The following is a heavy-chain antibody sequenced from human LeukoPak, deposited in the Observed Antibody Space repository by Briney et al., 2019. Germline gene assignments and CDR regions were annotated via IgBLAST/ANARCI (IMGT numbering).Heavy chain of an antibody. V-gene: IGHV3-7*01. CDR1: GFSFSRYW. CDR2: IKGDGNEK. CDR3: AKEGAYPIITYDS. D-gene: IGHD3-10*01. Sequence: PGGSLRLSCAASGFSFSRYWMNWVRQAPGKGLGWVANIKGDGNEKNYVDSVKGRFSISRDNAMNSLYLQVDSLRAEDTAVYYCAKEGAYPIITYDSWGQGALVTVSS. J-gene: IGHJ5*01.